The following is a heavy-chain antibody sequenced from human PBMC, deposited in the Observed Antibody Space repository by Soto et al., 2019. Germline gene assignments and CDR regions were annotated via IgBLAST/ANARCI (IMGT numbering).Heavy chain of an antibody. Sequence: PGWCLRLSCVASGFTFSNAWMSWVRQAPGKGLEWVGRIKSKTDGGTKDYAAPVKGRFTISRDDSKNTLYLQMNSLKTEDTAVYYCTQAWGNYWGQGTPVTVSS. CDR3: TQAWGNY. V-gene: IGHV3-15*01. CDR2: IKSKTDGGTK. CDR1: GFTFSNAW. J-gene: IGHJ4*02. D-gene: IGHD3-16*01.